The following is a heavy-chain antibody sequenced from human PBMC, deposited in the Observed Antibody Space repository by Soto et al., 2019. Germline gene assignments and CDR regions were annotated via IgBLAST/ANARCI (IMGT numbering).Heavy chain of an antibody. CDR1: GFTFDDYA. D-gene: IGHD2-15*01. CDR2: ISWNSGSI. Sequence: GGSLRLSCAASGFTFDDYAMHWVRQAPGKGLEWVSGISWNSGSIGYADSVKGRFTISRDNAKNSLYLQMNSLRAEDTALYYCAALLGHAFDIWGQGTMVTV. V-gene: IGHV3-9*01. J-gene: IGHJ3*02. CDR3: AALLGHAFDI.